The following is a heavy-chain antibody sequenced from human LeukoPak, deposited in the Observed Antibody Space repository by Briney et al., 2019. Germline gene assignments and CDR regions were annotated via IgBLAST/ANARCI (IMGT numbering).Heavy chain of an antibody. D-gene: IGHD6-19*01. J-gene: IGHJ4*02. CDR2: IWYDRGDK. CDR3: ARDKWGNGWTGSIDN. Sequence: GGSLRLSCAASGFTFSNYAMHWVRQAPGKGLEWVAVIWYDRGDKYYADAVKGRFTISRDDSNNTLYLQIKSLTAEDTAVYYCARDKWGNGWTGSIDNWGQGTLVTVSA. V-gene: IGHV3-33*01. CDR1: GFTFSNYA.